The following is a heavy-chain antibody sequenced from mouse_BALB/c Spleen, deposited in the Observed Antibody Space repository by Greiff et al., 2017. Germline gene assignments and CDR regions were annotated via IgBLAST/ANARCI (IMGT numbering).Heavy chain of an antibody. CDR3: ARSGLGRDYAMDY. CDR1: GFTFSSFG. D-gene: IGHD4-1*01. CDR2: ISSGSSTI. J-gene: IGHJ4*01. V-gene: IGHV5-17*02. Sequence: EVMLVESGGGLVKPGGSLKLSCAASGFTFSSFGMHWVRQAPEKGLEWVAYISSGSSTIYYADTVKGRFTISRDNPKNTLFLQMTSLRSEDTAMYYCARSGLGRDYAMDYWGQGTSVTVSS.